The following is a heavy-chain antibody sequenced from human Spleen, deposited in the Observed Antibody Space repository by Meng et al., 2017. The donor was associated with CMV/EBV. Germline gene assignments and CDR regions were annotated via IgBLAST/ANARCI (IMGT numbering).Heavy chain of an antibody. Sequence: SETLSLTCSVSGGSIDNSGFYWGWIRQPPGKGLEWIGYIYYSGSTYYNPSLKSRVTISVDTSKNQFSLKLSSVTAADTAVYYCARESVVDTIYYFDYWGQGTLVTVSS. V-gene: IGHV4-30-4*08. CDR1: GGSIDNSGFY. CDR3: ARESVVDTIYYFDY. CDR2: IYYSGST. J-gene: IGHJ4*02. D-gene: IGHD5-12*01.